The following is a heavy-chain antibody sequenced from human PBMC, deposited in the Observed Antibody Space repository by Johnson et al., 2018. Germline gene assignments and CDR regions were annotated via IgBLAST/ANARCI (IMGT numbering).Heavy chain of an antibody. CDR1: GYTFSSYV. Sequence: QVQLVEAGAEVKKPGASVKVSCKASGYTFSSYVISWVRQAPGQGLEWMGWNSSYNGNIKYEEKVQGRVTMTTDTYTSTAYMELRSLRYDDTAVYFCARILKTGFSPGPYYYMDVWGKGTTVTVSS. J-gene: IGHJ6*03. CDR2: NSSYNGNI. V-gene: IGHV1-18*01. D-gene: IGHD1-14*01. CDR3: ARILKTGFSPGPYYYMDV.